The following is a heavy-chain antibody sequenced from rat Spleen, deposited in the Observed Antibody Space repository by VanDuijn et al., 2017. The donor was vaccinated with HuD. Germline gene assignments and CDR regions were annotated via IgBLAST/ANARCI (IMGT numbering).Heavy chain of an antibody. CDR3: ARAGSGYWYFDF. J-gene: IGHJ1*01. V-gene: IGHV3-3*01. D-gene: IGHD1-4*01. CDR2: INSAGST. CDR1: GYSITSSYR. Sequence: EVQLQESGPGLVKPSQSLSLTCSVTGYSITSSYRWNWIRKFPGNKLEWMGYINSAGSTNYNPSLKSRISITRDTSKNQFFLQVNSVTTEDTATYYCARAGSGYWYFDFWGPGTMVTVSS.